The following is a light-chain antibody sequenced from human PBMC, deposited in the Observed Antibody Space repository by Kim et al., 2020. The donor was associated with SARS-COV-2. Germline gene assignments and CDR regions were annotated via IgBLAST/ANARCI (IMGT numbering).Light chain of an antibody. J-gene: IGKJ4*01. CDR2: GAS. CDR3: QQYNKWPT. CDR1: QTISIN. V-gene: IGKV3-15*01. Sequence: ETLMTQSPATLSVCPGERATLSCRASQTISINLAWYQQKPGQAPRLLIYGASTRATGVPARFSGSGSGTEFTLTVSSLQSEDFAVYYCQQYNKWPTFGGGTKLEIK.